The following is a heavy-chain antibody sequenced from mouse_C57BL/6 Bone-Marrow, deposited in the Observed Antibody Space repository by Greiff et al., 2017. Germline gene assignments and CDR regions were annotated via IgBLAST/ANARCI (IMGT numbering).Heavy chain of an antibody. CDR2: ISSGSSTI. J-gene: IGHJ1*03. D-gene: IGHD1-1*01. V-gene: IGHV5-17*01. CDR1: GFTFSDYG. CDR3: ARRYGSSYWYFDV. Sequence: EVKLQESGGGLVKPGGSLKLSCAASGFTFSDYGMHWVRQAPEQGLEWVAYISSGSSTIYYAATVKGRFTISRDNAKNTLFLQMTSLRSEDTAMYYCARRYGSSYWYFDVWGTGTTVTVSS.